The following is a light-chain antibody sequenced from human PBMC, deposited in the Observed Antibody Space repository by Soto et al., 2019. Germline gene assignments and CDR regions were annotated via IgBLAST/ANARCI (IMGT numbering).Light chain of an antibody. V-gene: IGLV2-14*01. CDR3: GSYTSTDTPFV. J-gene: IGLJ1*01. Sequence: QSALAQPSSVSGSPGQSITISCTGTSTDVGGYNYVSWYQHHPDKGPKLIIYEVSNRPSGVSDRFSGSKSGNGASLIISNLEADDESDYYCGSYTSTDTPFVFGTGTKLTVL. CDR1: STDVGGYNY. CDR2: EVS.